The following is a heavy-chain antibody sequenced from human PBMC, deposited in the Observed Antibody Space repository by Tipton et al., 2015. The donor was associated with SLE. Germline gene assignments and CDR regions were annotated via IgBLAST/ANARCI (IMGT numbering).Heavy chain of an antibody. CDR3: ARVTELLWFGEARGWFDP. CDR2: INHTGST. CDR1: GGSFSTYY. Sequence: TLSLTCAVFGGSFSTYYWSWIRQPPGKGLEWIGEINHTGSTNYIPSLKSRVTISVDTSKNQFSLKLSSVTAADTAVYYCARVTELLWFGEARGWFDPWGQGTLVTVSS. D-gene: IGHD3-10*01. J-gene: IGHJ5*02. V-gene: IGHV4-34*01.